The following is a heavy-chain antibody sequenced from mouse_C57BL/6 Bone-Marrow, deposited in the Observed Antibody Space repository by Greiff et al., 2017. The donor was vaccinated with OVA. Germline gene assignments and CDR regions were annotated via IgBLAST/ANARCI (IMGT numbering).Heavy chain of an antibody. D-gene: IGHD3-1*01. J-gene: IGHJ4*01. V-gene: IGHV1-64*01. CDR1: GYTFTSYW. Sequence: VQLQQPGAELVKPGASVKLSCKASGYTFTSYWMHWVKQRPGQGLEWIGMIHPNSGSTNYNEKFKSKATLTVDKSSSTAYMQLSSLTSEDSAVYYCASVFTALATRGVYYAMDYWGQGTSVTVSS. CDR2: IHPNSGST. CDR3: ASVFTALATRGVYYAMDY.